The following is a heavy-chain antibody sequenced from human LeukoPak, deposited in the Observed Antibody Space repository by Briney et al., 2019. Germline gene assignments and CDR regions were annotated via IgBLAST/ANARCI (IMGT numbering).Heavy chain of an antibody. Sequence: PSETLSFTCTVSGGSISSYYWSWIRQPAGKGLEWIGRIYTSGSTNYNPSLKSRVTMSVDTSKNQFSLKLSSVTAADTAVYYCVMITFGGVIVDWVQGTLVTVSS. V-gene: IGHV4-4*07. CDR2: IYTSGST. CDR3: VMITFGGVIVD. CDR1: GGSISSYY. J-gene: IGHJ4*02. D-gene: IGHD3-16*02.